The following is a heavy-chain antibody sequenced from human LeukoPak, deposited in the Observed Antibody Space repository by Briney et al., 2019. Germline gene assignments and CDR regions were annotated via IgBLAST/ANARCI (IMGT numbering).Heavy chain of an antibody. CDR2: ISYDGSNK. Sequence: GGSLRLSCAASGFTLSSYAMHWVRQAPGKGLEWVAVISYDGSNKYYADSVKGRFTISRDNSKNTLYLQMNSLRAEDTAVYYCARDGYYYDSSGYYPYYFDYWGQGTLVTVSS. V-gene: IGHV3-30-3*01. CDR3: ARDGYYYDSSGYYPYYFDY. D-gene: IGHD3-22*01. CDR1: GFTLSSYA. J-gene: IGHJ4*02.